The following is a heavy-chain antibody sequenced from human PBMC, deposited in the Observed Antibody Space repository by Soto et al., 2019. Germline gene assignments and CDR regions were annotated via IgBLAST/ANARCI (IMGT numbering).Heavy chain of an antibody. CDR2: IYWNDDK. Sequence: SGPTLVNPTQTLTLTCTFSGFSLSTSGVGVGWIRQPPGKALEWLALIYWNDDKRYSPSLKSRLTITKDTSKNQVVLTMTNMDPVDTATYYSAHENSGSDSDWFDPWGQGTLVTVSS. D-gene: IGHD5-12*01. CDR3: AHENSGSDSDWFDP. CDR1: GFSLSTSGVG. V-gene: IGHV2-5*01. J-gene: IGHJ5*02.